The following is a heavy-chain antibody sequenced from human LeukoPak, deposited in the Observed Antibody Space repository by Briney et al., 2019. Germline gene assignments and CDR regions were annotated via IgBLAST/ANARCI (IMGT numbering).Heavy chain of an antibody. CDR3: ARTEESGYSYRYFGYYYYMDV. D-gene: IGHD5-18*01. Sequence: SETLSLTCTVSGGSISSYYWSWIRQPPGKGLEWIGYIFYSGSTNYNPSLKSRVTISVDTSKNQFSLKLSSVTAADTAVYYCARTEESGYSYRYFGYYYYMDVWGKGTTVTVSS. V-gene: IGHV4-59*08. CDR2: IFYSGST. CDR1: GGSISSYY. J-gene: IGHJ6*03.